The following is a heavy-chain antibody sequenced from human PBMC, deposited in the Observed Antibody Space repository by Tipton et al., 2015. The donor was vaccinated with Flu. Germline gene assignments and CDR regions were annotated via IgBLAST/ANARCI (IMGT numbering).Heavy chain of an antibody. Sequence: TLSLTCTVSGVSMSTYYWNWVRQPAGKGLEWIGRVYSSGTTYFNPSLKSRLTMSVDASKNQVYMTLKSVTAADTAVYYCARGSGSGTFVIFDPWGQGRQVTVSP. D-gene: IGHD3-10*01. CDR3: ARGSGSGTFVIFDP. CDR1: GVSMSTYY. CDR2: VYSSGTT. J-gene: IGHJ5*02. V-gene: IGHV4-4*07.